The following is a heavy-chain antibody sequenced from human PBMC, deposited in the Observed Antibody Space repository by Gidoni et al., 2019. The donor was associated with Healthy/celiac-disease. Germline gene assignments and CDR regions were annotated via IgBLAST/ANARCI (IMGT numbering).Heavy chain of an antibody. V-gene: IGHV3-30*18. CDR3: AKDKGKGSWGFNWFDP. CDR1: GFTFSSYG. Sequence: QVQLVESGGGVVQPGRSLRLSCAAPGFTFSSYGMHWVRQAPGKGLEWVAVISYDGSNKYYADSVKGRFTISRDNSKNTLYLQMNSLRAEDTAVYYCAKDKGKGSWGFNWFDPWGQGTLVTVSS. CDR2: ISYDGSNK. J-gene: IGHJ5*02. D-gene: IGHD1-26*01.